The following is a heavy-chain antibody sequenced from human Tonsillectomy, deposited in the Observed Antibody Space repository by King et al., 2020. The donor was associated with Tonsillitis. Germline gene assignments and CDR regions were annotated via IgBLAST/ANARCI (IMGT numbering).Heavy chain of an antibody. Sequence: QLQESGPGLVKPSETLSLTCAVSGDSIRNTCWGWVRQPPGKGLEWIGYLCNSGTTNYNSSLKSRITMSLDTSKNQFSLKLYSVTAADTAVYSCARDNRGTLDYWGQGALVTVSS. V-gene: IGHV4-59*01. J-gene: IGHJ4*02. CDR1: GDSIRNTC. CDR3: ARDNRGTLDY. CDR2: LCNSGTT. D-gene: IGHD7-27*01.